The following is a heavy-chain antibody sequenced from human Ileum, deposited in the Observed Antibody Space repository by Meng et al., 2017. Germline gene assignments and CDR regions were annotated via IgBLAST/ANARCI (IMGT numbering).Heavy chain of an antibody. CDR1: GYSFGDYW. CDR2: IYPGDSDT. V-gene: IGHV5-51*01. Sequence: GESLKISCQTSGYSFGDYWIGWVRQMPGDGLEWMGVIYPGDSDTRFSPSFQGQVTISVDKSVSTAYLQWSSLKASDTAIYYCARRSRVYGGSHLHLDSEAFDIWGRGTKVTVSS. CDR3: ARRSRVYGGSHLHLDSEAFDI. J-gene: IGHJ3*02. D-gene: IGHD1-26*01.